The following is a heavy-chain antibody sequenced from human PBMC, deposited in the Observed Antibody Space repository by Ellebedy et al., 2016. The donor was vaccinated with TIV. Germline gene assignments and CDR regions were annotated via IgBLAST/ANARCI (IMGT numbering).Heavy chain of an antibody. J-gene: IGHJ4*02. Sequence: GGSLRLSCAASGFNFGAYVMTWVRQAPGKGLEWVSSISTNGDTTTYANSVKGRFTVSRDNFKNTLFLQMNNLRAEDTAVYYCARRSGTSYDWGQGMLVTVSS. CDR1: GFNFGAYV. V-gene: IGHV3-23*01. CDR3: ARRSGTSYD. CDR2: ISTNGDTT. D-gene: IGHD3-10*01.